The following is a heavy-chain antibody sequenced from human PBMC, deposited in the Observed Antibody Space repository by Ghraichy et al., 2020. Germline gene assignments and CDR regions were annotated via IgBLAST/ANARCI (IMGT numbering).Heavy chain of an antibody. D-gene: IGHD2-15*01. Sequence: GGSLRLSCAASGFTFSSYSMNRVRQAPGKGLEWVSYISSSSSTIYYADSVKGRFTISRDNAKNSLYLQMNSLRDEDTAVYYCARDYYCSGGSCPYYWYYYMDVWGKGTTVTVSS. CDR3: ARDYYCSGGSCPYYWYYYMDV. J-gene: IGHJ6*03. CDR2: ISSSSSTI. V-gene: IGHV3-48*02. CDR1: GFTFSSYS.